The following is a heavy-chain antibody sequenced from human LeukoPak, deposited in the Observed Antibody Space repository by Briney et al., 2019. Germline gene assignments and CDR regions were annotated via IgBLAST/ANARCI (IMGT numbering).Heavy chain of an antibody. D-gene: IGHD5-24*01. V-gene: IGHV1-18*01. CDR2: ISAYNGNT. Sequence: ASVKVSCKASGYTFTSHGISWVRQAPGQGLEWMGWISAYNGNTNYAQKLQGRVTMTTDTSTSTAYMELRSLRSDDTAVYYCAKSRDGYNSYYFDYWGQGTLVTVSS. CDR1: GYTFTSHG. CDR3: AKSRDGYNSYYFDY. J-gene: IGHJ4*02.